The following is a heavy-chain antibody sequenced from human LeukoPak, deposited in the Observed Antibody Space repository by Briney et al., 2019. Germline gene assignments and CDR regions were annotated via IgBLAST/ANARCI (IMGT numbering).Heavy chain of an antibody. V-gene: IGHV4-39*01. J-gene: IGHJ4*02. D-gene: IGHD2-21*01. CDR2: IYYSGST. Sequence: PSETQSLTCTVSGGSISSSSYYWGWIRQPPGKGLEWIGSIYYSGSTYYNPSLNSRVTISVDTSKNQFSLTLSSVTAADTAVYYCARLYGPQSYSSCLDYWGQGTLVTVSS. CDR3: ARLYGPQSYSSCLDY. CDR1: GGSISSSSYY.